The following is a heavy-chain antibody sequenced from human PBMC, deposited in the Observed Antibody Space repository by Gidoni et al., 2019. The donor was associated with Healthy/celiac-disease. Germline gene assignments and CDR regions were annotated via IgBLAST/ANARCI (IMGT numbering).Heavy chain of an antibody. CDR3: ARRLSQGAFDI. CDR1: GGSISSSSYY. CDR2: IYYSGST. Sequence: QLQLQESGPGLVKPSETLSLTCTVSGGSISSSSYYWGWIRQPPGKGLEWIGSIYYSGSTYYNPSLKSRVTISVDTSKNQFSLKLSSVTAADTAVYYCARRLSQGAFDIWGQGTMVTVSS. J-gene: IGHJ3*02. V-gene: IGHV4-39*01.